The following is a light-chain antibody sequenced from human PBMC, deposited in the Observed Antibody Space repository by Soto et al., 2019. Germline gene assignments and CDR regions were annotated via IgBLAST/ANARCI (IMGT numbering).Light chain of an antibody. CDR2: KAS. Sequence: EIQVTQSPSTLSASVGDRVTITCRASQSISSWLAWYQQKPGKAPKLLIYKASSLESGVPSRFSGSGSGTEFTLTISSLQPDDFATYYCQQYNSYSTFGQGTKVDIK. J-gene: IGKJ1*01. CDR1: QSISSW. CDR3: QQYNSYST. V-gene: IGKV1-5*03.